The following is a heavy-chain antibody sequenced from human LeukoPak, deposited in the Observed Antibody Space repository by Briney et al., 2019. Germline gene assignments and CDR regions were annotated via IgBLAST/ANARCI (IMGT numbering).Heavy chain of an antibody. J-gene: IGHJ4*02. CDR3: ARGTRSTAYCSGGSCYSRLYYFDF. CDR2: IYTSGST. D-gene: IGHD2-15*01. V-gene: IGHV4-4*07. Sequence: SETLSLTCTVSGGSISSYYRSWIRQPAGKGLEWIGRIYTSGSTNYNPSLKSRVTMSVDTSKNQFSLKLSSVTAADTAVYYCARGTRSTAYCSGGSCYSRLYYFDFWGQGTLVTVSS. CDR1: GGSISSYY.